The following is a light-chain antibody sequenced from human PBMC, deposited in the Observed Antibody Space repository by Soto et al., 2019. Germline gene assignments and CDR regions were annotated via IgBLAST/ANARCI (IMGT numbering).Light chain of an antibody. CDR2: GAS. CDR3: QQYVSSPPGT. V-gene: IGKV3-20*01. Sequence: EIVLRQSPGTLSLSPGERATLSCRASQSLHSSYLAWYQQKPGQAPRLLIYGASRRATGIADWCSGSGSGTDVILTISRLEPDDFAANYCQQYVSSPPGTFGQGTKVEIK. CDR1: QSLHSSY. J-gene: IGKJ1*01.